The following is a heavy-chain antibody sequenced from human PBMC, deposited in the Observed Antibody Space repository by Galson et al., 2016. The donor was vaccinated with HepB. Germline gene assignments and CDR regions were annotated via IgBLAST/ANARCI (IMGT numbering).Heavy chain of an antibody. CDR3: ASGRIPMTPAGGFDI. V-gene: IGHV1-69*13. CDR1: GYTFTSFG. Sequence: SVKVSCKASGYTFTSFGIIWVRQAPGQALEWMGGVIPVFRTTNYAQKFQRRLTITADHSTGTTSMELISMKSEDTAIYYCASGRIPMTPAGGFDIWGQGTMVTVSS. CDR2: VIPVFRTT. D-gene: IGHD3-22*01. J-gene: IGHJ3*02.